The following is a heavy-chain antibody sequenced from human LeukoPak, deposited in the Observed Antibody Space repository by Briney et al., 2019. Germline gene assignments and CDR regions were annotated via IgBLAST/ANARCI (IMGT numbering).Heavy chain of an antibody. CDR1: GFTFSSYG. CDR2: IRYDGSNK. Sequence: GGSLRLSCAASGFTFSSYGMHWVRQAPGKGLEWVAFIRYDGSNKYYADSVKGRFTISRDNAKNSLYLQMSSLRSEDTAVYYCARDEIDYDSSRAFDIWGQGTMVTVSS. V-gene: IGHV3-30*02. D-gene: IGHD3-22*01. J-gene: IGHJ3*02. CDR3: ARDEIDYDSSRAFDI.